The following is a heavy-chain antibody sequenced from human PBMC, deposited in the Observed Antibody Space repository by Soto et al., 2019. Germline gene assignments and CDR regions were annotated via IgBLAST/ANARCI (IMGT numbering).Heavy chain of an antibody. D-gene: IGHD3-10*01. CDR3: ARRSYGSGVDL. J-gene: IGHJ5*02. CDR1: GGSISSSRSY. CDR2: IYYSGNT. Sequence: QLQLQESGPGLVKPSETLSLTCTVSGGSISSSRSYWGWIRQPPGKGLEWIGNIYYSGNTFYNPSLKSRVTISVVTSKNQLSLKVTSVTAADTALYYCARRSYGSGVDLWGQGTLVTVSS. V-gene: IGHV4-39*01.